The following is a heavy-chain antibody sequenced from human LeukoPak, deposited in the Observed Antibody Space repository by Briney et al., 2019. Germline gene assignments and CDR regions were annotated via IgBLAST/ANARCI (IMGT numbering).Heavy chain of an antibody. CDR2: MNPNSGNT. CDR1: GYTFTSYG. CDR3: ARVHDYGDYIDY. D-gene: IGHD4-17*01. J-gene: IGHJ4*02. Sequence: ASVKVSCKASGYTFTSYGISWVRQATGQGLEWMGWMNPNSGNTGYAQKFQGRVTITRNTSISTAYMELSSLRSEDAAVYYCARVHDYGDYIDYWGQGTLVTVSS. V-gene: IGHV1-8*03.